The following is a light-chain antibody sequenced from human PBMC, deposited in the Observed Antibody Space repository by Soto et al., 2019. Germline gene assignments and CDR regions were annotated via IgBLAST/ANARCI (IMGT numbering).Light chain of an antibody. CDR2: KAS. CDR1: QNINRW. CDR3: LQYNVYPLT. J-gene: IGKJ4*01. Sequence: DIQMTQSPSTLSASVGDRVTITCRASQNINRWLAWYQQRPGKAPNLLIHKASTLEAGVPSRFSGSASGTEFTLTIGSLQPDDFAAYFCLQYNVYPLTFGGGTKVEIK. V-gene: IGKV1-5*03.